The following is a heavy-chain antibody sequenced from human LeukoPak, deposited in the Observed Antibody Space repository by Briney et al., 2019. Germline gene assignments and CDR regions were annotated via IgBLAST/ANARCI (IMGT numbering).Heavy chain of an antibody. D-gene: IGHD3-10*01. CDR2: IYSVGST. CDR1: GFIVSNNY. J-gene: IGHJ4*02. Sequence: GGSLRLSCAASGFIVSNNYMSWVRQAPGKGLEWVSTIYSVGSTYYADSVKGRFTISRDNSKNTLYLQMNSLRAEDTAVYYCAKSRSGNYYKFDQWGQGTLVTVSS. V-gene: IGHV3-53*01. CDR3: AKSRSGNYYKFDQ.